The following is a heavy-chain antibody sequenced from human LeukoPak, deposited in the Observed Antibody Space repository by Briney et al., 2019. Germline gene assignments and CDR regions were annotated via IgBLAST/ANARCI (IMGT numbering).Heavy chain of an antibody. J-gene: IGHJ4*02. CDR1: GGSFSGFY. CDR3: ARHFDY. Sequence: SETLSLTCTVSGGSFSGFYWSWIPQPPGKGLEWIGYIYYSGSTNYNPSLKSRVTISVDTSKNQFSLKLSSVTAADTAVYYCARHFDYWGQGTLVTVSS. CDR2: IYYSGST. V-gene: IGHV4-59*08.